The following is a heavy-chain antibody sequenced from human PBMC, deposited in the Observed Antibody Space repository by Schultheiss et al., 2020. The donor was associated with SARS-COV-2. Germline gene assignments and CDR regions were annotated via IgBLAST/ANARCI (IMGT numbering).Heavy chain of an antibody. J-gene: IGHJ3*02. Sequence: SGPTLVKPTQTLTLTCTFSGFSLSTSGVGVGWIRQPPGKALEWLALIYWNDDKRYSPSLKSRLTITKDTSKNQVVLTMTNMDPVDTATYYCARIPGWGIVGAVDAFDIWGQGTMVTVSS. CDR2: IYWNDDK. V-gene: IGHV2-5*01. D-gene: IGHD1-26*01. CDR3: ARIPGWGIVGAVDAFDI. CDR1: GFSLSTSGVG.